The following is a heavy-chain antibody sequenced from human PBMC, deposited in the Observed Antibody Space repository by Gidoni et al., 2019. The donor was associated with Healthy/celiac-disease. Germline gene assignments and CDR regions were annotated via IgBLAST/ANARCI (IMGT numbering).Heavy chain of an antibody. CDR2: ISSSSSYI. CDR3: ARDDQGYGEDY. D-gene: IGHD4-17*01. V-gene: IGHV3-21*01. Sequence: EVQLVESGGGLVKTGGSLRLSCAAPGFTFSSYSMNWVRQAPGKGLEWVSSISSSSSYIYYADSVKGRFTISRDNAKNSLYLQMNSLRAEDTAVYYCARDDQGYGEDYWGQGTLVTVSS. J-gene: IGHJ4*02. CDR1: GFTFSSYS.